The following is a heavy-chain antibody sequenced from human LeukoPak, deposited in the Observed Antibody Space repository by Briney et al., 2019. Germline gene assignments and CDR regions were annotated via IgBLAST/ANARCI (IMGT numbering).Heavy chain of an antibody. CDR2: INSDGSST. D-gene: IGHD4-23*01. V-gene: IGHV3-74*01. CDR1: GFTFSSYW. J-gene: IGHJ4*02. CDR3: ARVDYGGNSFDY. Sequence: GGSLRLSCAASGFTFSSYWMHGVRQAPGKGLVWVSRINSDGSSTSYADSVKGRFTISRDNAKNTLYLQMNSLRAEDTAVYYCARVDYGGNSFDYWGQGTLVTVSS.